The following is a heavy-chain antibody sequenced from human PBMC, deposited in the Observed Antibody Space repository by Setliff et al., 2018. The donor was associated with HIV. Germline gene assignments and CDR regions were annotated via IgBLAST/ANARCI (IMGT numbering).Heavy chain of an antibody. Sequence: GESLKISCKGSGYSFTSYWISWVRQMPGKGLEWMGRIDPSDSYTNYSPSFQGHVTISADKSISTAYLQWSSLKASDTAMYYCVRRDGNKFDYWGQGTLVTVSS. V-gene: IGHV5-10-1*01. CDR1: GYSFTSYW. CDR2: IDPSDSYT. J-gene: IGHJ4*02. D-gene: IGHD3-16*01. CDR3: VRRDGNKFDY.